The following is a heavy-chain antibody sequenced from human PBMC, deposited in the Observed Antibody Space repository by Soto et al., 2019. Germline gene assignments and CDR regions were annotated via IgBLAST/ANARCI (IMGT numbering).Heavy chain of an antibody. D-gene: IGHD3-16*02. CDR3: ARVAGHMITFGGVIDPYFDY. Sequence: SVKVSCKASGGTFSSYAISWVRQAPGQGLEWMGGIIPIFGTANYAQKFQGRVTITADESTSTAYMELSSLRSEDTAVYYCARVAGHMITFGGVIDPYFDYWGQGTLVTVSS. V-gene: IGHV1-69*13. CDR2: IIPIFGTA. J-gene: IGHJ4*02. CDR1: GGTFSSYA.